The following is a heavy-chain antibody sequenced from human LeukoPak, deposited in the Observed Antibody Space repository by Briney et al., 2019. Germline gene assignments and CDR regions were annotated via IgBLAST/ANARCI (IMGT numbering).Heavy chain of an antibody. D-gene: IGHD2-15*01. V-gene: IGHV1-18*01. J-gene: IGHJ6*02. CDR3: ARGYCSGGRCSHYGMDV. CDR2: ISAYNGNT. Sequence: GASVKVSCKASGYTFTSYVISWVRQAPGQGLEWMGWISAYNGNTNYAQKLQGRVTMTTDTSTSTAYMELRSLRSDDTAVYYCARGYCSGGRCSHYGMDVWGQGTTVTVSS. CDR1: GYTFTSYV.